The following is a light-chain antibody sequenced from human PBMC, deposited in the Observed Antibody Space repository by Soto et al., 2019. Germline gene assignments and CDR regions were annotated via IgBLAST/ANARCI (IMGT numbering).Light chain of an antibody. CDR2: GAS. J-gene: IGKJ1*01. V-gene: IGKV3-20*01. CDR3: QQYGGSSWT. CDR1: QNVDSNY. Sequence: EIVLTQSPASISSSPXEGDTLSCXXSQNVDSNYLAWYQQKPGQAPRIIIFGASGRATGIPDRFSGSGSGTDFTLTITRLEPEDFAVYYCQQYGGSSWTFGQGTKVDIK.